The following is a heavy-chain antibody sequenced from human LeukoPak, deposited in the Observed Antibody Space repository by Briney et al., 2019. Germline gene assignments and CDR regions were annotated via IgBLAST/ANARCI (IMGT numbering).Heavy chain of an antibody. CDR2: IRYDDSE. CDR3: AKDPVNHCASSVCYGLQS. J-gene: IGHJ5*02. CDR1: GFRLTEYG. Sequence: PPGGSLRLSCAASGFRLTEYGIHWVRQAPGKGLEWLSFIRYDDSEYDADSVKGRFTISRDNSKNTLFLQMHSLRSEDTAVYYCAKDPVNHCASSVCYGLQSWGQGTLVIVSS. V-gene: IGHV3-30*02. D-gene: IGHD3-22*01.